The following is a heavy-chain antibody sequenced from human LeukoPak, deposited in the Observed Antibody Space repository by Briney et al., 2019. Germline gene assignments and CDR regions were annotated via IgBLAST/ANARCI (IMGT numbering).Heavy chain of an antibody. D-gene: IGHD3-22*01. CDR1: GGSFSGYY. CDR3: ARGRITMIVVVRGWFDP. J-gene: IGHJ5*02. CDR2: INHSGGT. Sequence: SETLSLTCAVYGGSFSGYYWSWIRQPPGKGLEWIGKINHSGGTNYNPSLKSRATISVDTSKNQFSLKLSSVTAADTAVYYCARGRITMIVVVRGWFDPWGQGTLVTVSS. V-gene: IGHV4-34*01.